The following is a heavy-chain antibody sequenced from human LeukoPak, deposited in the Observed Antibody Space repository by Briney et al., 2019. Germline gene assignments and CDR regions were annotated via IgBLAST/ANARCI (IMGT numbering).Heavy chain of an antibody. CDR1: GGSISSYY. V-gene: IGHV4-59*01. Sequence: SETLSLTCTVSGGSISSYYWSWIRQPPGKGLEWIGYIYYSGSTNYNPSLKSRVTISVDTSKNQFSLKLSSVTAADTAVYYCARDLGYSSSWGAFDIWGQGTMVTVSS. J-gene: IGHJ3*02. CDR3: ARDLGYSSSWGAFDI. CDR2: IYYSGST. D-gene: IGHD6-13*01.